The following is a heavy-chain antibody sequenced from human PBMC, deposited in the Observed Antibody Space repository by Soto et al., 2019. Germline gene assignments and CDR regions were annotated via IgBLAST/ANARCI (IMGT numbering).Heavy chain of an antibody. CDR3: ARTYTAGNQIGQGRDAFDI. D-gene: IGHD3-16*01. Sequence: SETLSLTCTVSGFSISSGHYWGWIRQSPGKGLEWIGVIHHSGSTRYNPSLRSRISMSMEASRNQFSLNLDPVTAPDTALYFCARTYTAGNQIGQGRDAFDIWGQGTVVTVSS. V-gene: IGHV4-38-2*02. J-gene: IGHJ3*02. CDR1: GFSISSGHY. CDR2: IHHSGST.